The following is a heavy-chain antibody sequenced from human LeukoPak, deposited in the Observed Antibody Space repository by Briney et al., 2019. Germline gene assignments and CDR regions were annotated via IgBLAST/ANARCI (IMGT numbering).Heavy chain of an antibody. CDR2: INPNSGGT. CDR3: ARDAVVVVAATRADAFDI. CDR1: GYTFTGYY. D-gene: IGHD2-15*01. Sequence: ASVRDSCKASGYTFTGYYMHWVRQAPGQGLEWMGWINPNSGGTNYAQKFQGRVTMTRDTSISTAYMELSRLRSDDTAVYYCARDAVVVVAATRADAFDIWGQGRMVTVSS. J-gene: IGHJ3*02. V-gene: IGHV1-2*02.